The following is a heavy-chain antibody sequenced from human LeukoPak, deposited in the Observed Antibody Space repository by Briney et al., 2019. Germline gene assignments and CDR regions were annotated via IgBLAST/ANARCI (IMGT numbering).Heavy chain of an antibody. V-gene: IGHV4-59*01. Sequence: AEPLSLTCTVSGLSISGYYWSWIRQPPGKGLAWIGYLHYSGSTNYNPSLKSRVTISVDTSKNQFSLKLSSVTAADTAVYYCARVPADTQPYNLVDPWGQGTLVTVSS. CDR3: ARVPADTQPYNLVDP. CDR2: LHYSGST. J-gene: IGHJ5*02. CDR1: GLSISGYY. D-gene: IGHD2-2*01.